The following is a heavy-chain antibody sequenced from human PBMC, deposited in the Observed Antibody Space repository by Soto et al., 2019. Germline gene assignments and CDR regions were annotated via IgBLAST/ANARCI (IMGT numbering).Heavy chain of an antibody. CDR1: GFTVSSNY. Sequence: RRLSCAASGFTVSSNYMNWVRQAPGKGLGWVSVIYSGGNAYYADSVKGRFTISRDNSKNTLYLQMNSLRAEDTAVYYCARDLRGGDDYWGQGTLVTVSS. J-gene: IGHJ4*02. V-gene: IGHV3-53*01. D-gene: IGHD2-15*01. CDR2: IYSGGNA. CDR3: ARDLRGGDDY.